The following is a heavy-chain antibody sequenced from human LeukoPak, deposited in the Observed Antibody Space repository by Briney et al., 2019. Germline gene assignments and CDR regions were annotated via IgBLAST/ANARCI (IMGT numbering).Heavy chain of an antibody. Sequence: AGGSLRLSCSTSGFTFSSYCMNWVRQAPGKGLEWVAFIEQHGNEKYYMDSVKGRFTISRDNAKNSLYLEMNSLRVEDTAVYYCARLGGSYYTYWGQGTLVTVSS. V-gene: IGHV3-7*01. CDR1: GFTFSSYC. CDR3: ARLGGSYYTY. CDR2: IEQHGNEK. D-gene: IGHD1-26*01. J-gene: IGHJ4*02.